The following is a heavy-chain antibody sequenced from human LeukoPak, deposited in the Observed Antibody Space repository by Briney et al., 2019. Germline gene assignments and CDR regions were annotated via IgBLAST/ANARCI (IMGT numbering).Heavy chain of an antibody. Sequence: GGSLRLSCAASGFTFSSHWMHWVRQAPGKGLVWVSGISGSGGSTYSADSVKGRFTISRDNSKKTLYLQMNSLRAEDTAVDYCAKGVKRLDWGQGALVSVSS. CDR3: AKGVKRLD. D-gene: IGHD3-10*01. V-gene: IGHV3-23*01. J-gene: IGHJ4*02. CDR2: ISGSGGST. CDR1: GFTFSSHW.